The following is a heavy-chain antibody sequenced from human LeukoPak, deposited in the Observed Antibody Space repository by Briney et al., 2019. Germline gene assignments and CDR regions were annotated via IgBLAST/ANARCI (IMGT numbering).Heavy chain of an antibody. V-gene: IGHV4-34*01. D-gene: IGHD1-26*01. Sequence: SETLSLTCAVYGGSFSGYYWSWLRQPPGKGLEWIGEINHSGSTNYNPSLKSRVTISVDTSKNQFSLKLSSVTAADTAVYYCARGRGSYRKYYFDYWGQGTLVTVSS. CDR3: ARGRGSYRKYYFDY. J-gene: IGHJ4*02. CDR1: GGSFSGYY. CDR2: INHSGST.